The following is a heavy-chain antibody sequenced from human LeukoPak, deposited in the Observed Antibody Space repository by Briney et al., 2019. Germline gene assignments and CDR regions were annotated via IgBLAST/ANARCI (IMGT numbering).Heavy chain of an antibody. CDR2: INFSVGTT. Sequence: ASVTVSCKASGYTFTDYHVHWVRQAPGLGLEWMGDINFSVGTTTSAQRFQGRLTMTGDTSTSTVYMELSSLRSEDTAVYYCARVRDTGTLYMASDYWGQGTLVTVSS. D-gene: IGHD7-27*01. V-gene: IGHV1-46*01. CDR3: ARVRDTGTLYMASDY. J-gene: IGHJ4*02. CDR1: GYTFTDYH.